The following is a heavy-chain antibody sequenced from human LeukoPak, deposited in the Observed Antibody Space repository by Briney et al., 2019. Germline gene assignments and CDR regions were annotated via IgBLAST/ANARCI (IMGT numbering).Heavy chain of an antibody. CDR3: ARSSYSSSSSV. CDR2: INHSGST. Sequence: SETLSLTCAVYGGSFSGYYWSWIRQPPGKGLEWIGEINHSGSTNYNPSLKSRVTISVDTSKNQFSLKLSSVTAADTAVYYCARSSYSSSSSVWGQGTMVTVSS. CDR1: GGSFSGYY. D-gene: IGHD6-6*01. V-gene: IGHV4-34*01. J-gene: IGHJ3*01.